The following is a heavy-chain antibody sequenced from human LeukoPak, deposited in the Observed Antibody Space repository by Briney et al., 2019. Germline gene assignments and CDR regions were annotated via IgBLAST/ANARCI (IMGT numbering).Heavy chain of an antibody. D-gene: IGHD4/OR15-4a*01. Sequence: PSETLSLTCTVSGGSISSGGYYWSWIRQHPGKGLEWIGYIYYSGSTYCNPSLKSRVTISVDTSKNQFSLKLSSVTAADTAVYYCARVKKGAPRPCFDYWGQGTLVTVSS. J-gene: IGHJ4*02. V-gene: IGHV4-31*03. CDR2: IYYSGST. CDR1: GGSISSGGYY. CDR3: ARVKKGAPRPCFDY.